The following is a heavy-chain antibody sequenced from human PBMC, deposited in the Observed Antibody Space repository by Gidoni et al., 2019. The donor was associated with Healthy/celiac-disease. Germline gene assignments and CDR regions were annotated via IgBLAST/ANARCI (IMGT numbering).Heavy chain of an antibody. CDR3: VNFGYSYGRWGAFDI. CDR2: ISSNGGST. J-gene: IGHJ3*02. D-gene: IGHD5-18*01. Sequence: EVQLVESGGGLVQPGGSLRLSCSAAGFTFSSYAMHWVPQAPGKGLEYVSAISSNGGSTYYADSVKGRFTISRDNSKNTLYLQMSSLRAEDTAVYYCVNFGYSYGRWGAFDIWGQGTMVTVSS. V-gene: IGHV3-64D*06. CDR1: GFTFSSYA.